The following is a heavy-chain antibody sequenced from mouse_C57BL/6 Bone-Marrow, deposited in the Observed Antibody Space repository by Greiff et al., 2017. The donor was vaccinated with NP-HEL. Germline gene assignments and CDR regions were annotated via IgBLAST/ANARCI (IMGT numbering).Heavy chain of an antibody. V-gene: IGHV14-3*01. J-gene: IGHJ2*01. CDR3: ASFYDGYCYYFDY. D-gene: IGHD2-3*01. Sequence: EVKLVESVAELVRLGASVKLSCTASGFNIKNTYMHWVKQRPEQGLEWIGRIDPANGNTKYAPKFQGKATITADTSSNTAYLQLSSLTSEDTAIYYCASFYDGYCYYFDYWGQGTTLTVSS. CDR1: GFNIKNTY. CDR2: IDPANGNT.